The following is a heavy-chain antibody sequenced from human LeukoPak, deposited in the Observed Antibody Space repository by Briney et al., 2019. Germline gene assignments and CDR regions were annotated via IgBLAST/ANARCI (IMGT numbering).Heavy chain of an antibody. Sequence: GGSLRLSCAASGFTFSDCVMIWVRQAPGKGLEWVANIKQDGSEKYYVDSVKGRFTISRDNAKNSLYLQMNSLRAEDTAVYYCARDWYDNSDAFDIWGQGTMVTVSS. CDR1: GFTFSDCV. V-gene: IGHV3-7*01. D-gene: IGHD3-9*01. J-gene: IGHJ3*02. CDR3: ARDWYDNSDAFDI. CDR2: IKQDGSEK.